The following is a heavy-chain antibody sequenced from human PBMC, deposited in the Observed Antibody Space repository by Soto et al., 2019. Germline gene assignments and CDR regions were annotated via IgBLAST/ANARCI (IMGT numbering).Heavy chain of an antibody. J-gene: IGHJ4*02. V-gene: IGHV4-39*01. CDR2: MIYSGGG. Sequence: QLQLQELGPGLVRPSETLSLTCSVSGGSISTSRYYWAWLRQPPGKGREWIGSMIYSGGGDYTPSLKSRVIISGDTSRNEVALNLTSMTAADTALYFCASQETASGSFSVRPFDSWGWGIMVAVSS. D-gene: IGHD3-10*01. CDR1: GGSISTSRYY. CDR3: ASQETASGSFSVRPFDS.